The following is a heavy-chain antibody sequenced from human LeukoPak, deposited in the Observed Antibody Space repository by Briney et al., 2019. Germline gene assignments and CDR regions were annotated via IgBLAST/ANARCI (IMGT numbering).Heavy chain of an antibody. J-gene: IGHJ4*02. Sequence: GGSLRLSCAASGFTFSTYSMKWVRQAPGKGLEWVSYISDSGAMYYADSVRGRFTISRENAQNSLFLQMNSLRAEDTAVYYCARGGYRGYDADCWGQGTLVTVSS. CDR1: GFTFSTYS. CDR3: ARGGYRGYDADC. V-gene: IGHV3-48*01. D-gene: IGHD5-12*01. CDR2: ISDSGAM.